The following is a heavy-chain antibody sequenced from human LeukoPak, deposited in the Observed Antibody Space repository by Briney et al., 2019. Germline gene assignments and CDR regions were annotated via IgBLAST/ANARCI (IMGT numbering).Heavy chain of an antibody. V-gene: IGHV1-2*06. J-gene: IGHJ5*02. CDR3: ARDPLTTVTPNWFDP. CDR2: INPKSGGT. D-gene: IGHD4-11*01. Sequence: ASVKVSCKASGYTFTGYYIHWVRQAPGQGLEWMGRINPKSGGTNYAQKFQGRVTMTRDPSISTAYMELSRLRSDDTAVYFCARDPLTTVTPNWFDPRGQGTLVTVSS. CDR1: GYTFTGYY.